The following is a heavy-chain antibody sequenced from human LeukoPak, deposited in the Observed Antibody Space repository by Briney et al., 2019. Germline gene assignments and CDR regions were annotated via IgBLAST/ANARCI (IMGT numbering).Heavy chain of an antibody. J-gene: IGHJ5*02. CDR2: ISYDGSNK. V-gene: IGHV3-30*04. Sequence: PGGSLRLSCAASGFTFSSYAMHWVRQAPGKGLEWVAVISYDGSNKYYADSVKGRFTISRDNSKNTLYLQMNSLRAEDTAVYYCARSGEDYYDSSGSNWFDPSGQGTLVTVSS. CDR1: GFTFSSYA. CDR3: ARSGEDYYDSSGSNWFDP. D-gene: IGHD3-22*01.